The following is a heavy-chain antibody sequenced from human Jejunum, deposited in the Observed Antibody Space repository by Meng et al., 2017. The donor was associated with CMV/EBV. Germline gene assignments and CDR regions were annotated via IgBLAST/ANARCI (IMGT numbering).Heavy chain of an antibody. CDR2: INRDGTLT. CDR3: ARGGVSDYYYYGLDV. V-gene: IGHV3-74*01. J-gene: IGHJ6*02. D-gene: IGHD3-10*01. Sequence: FSFNSYWMHWVRQAPGKGLVWVARINRDGTLTTYADSVKGRFTFSRDNARATLYLQMNSLRGEDSAVYYCARGGVSDYYYYGLDVWGQGTTVTVSS. CDR1: FSFNSYW.